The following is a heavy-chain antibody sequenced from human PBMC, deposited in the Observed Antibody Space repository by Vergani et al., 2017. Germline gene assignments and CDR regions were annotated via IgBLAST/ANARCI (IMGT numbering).Heavy chain of an antibody. CDR1: GLVFSDYT. Sequence: EVQLVESGGDLAQPGGSLTLSCVAYGLVFSDYTMSWVRQAPGRGLEWVGRTRNKANSYTTEYAASVKGRFTISRDDSKNSLYLQMNSLKIEDTAVYYCARLGYCSSTTCRQAFDIWGQGTMVTVS. D-gene: IGHD2-2*01. V-gene: IGHV3-72*01. CDR2: TRNKANSYTT. J-gene: IGHJ3*02. CDR3: ARLGYCSSTTCRQAFDI.